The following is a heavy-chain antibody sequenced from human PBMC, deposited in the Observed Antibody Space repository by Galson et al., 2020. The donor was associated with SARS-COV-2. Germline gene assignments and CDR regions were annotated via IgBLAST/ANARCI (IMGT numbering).Heavy chain of an antibody. V-gene: IGHV4-30-4*01. CDR1: GGSISSGDYY. D-gene: IGHD3-3*01. Sequence: ETSETLSLTCTVSGGSISSGDYYWSWIRQPPGKGLEWIGYIYYSGSTYYHPSLKSRVTISVDTSKNQFSLKLSSVTAADTAVYYCARAKRITSFGVVLYFDYWGQGTLVTVSS. J-gene: IGHJ4*02. CDR3: ARAKRITSFGVVLYFDY. CDR2: IYYSGST.